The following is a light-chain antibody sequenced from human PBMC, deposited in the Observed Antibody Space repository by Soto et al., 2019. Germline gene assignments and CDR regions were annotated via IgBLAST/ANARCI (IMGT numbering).Light chain of an antibody. J-gene: IGKJ1*01. CDR3: QQYNNWWT. CDR1: QNVGGS. CDR2: GAS. Sequence: EVVLTQSPGTLSLSPGERATLSCRASQNVGGSVAWYQQKPGQAPRLLIYGASTRATGIPARFSGSGSETEFTLTISSLQSEDSAVYYCQQYNNWWTFGQGTKVDIK. V-gene: IGKV3-15*01.